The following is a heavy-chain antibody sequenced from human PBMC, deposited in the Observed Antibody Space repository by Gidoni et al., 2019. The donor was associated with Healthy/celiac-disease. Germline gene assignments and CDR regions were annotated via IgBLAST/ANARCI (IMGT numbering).Heavy chain of an antibody. CDR1: GYSFTSYW. J-gene: IGHJ6*02. V-gene: IGHV5-51*01. CDR3: ARLKYYDFWSEYYYYGMDV. CDR2: IYPGASYT. Sequence: EVQLVQSGAEVKKPGESLKISCKGSGYSFTSYWICWVRQMPGKGLEWMGIIYPGASYTIYSPSFQGQVTISADKSISTAYLQWSSLKASDTAMYYCARLKYYDFWSEYYYYGMDVWGQGTTVTVSS. D-gene: IGHD3-3*01.